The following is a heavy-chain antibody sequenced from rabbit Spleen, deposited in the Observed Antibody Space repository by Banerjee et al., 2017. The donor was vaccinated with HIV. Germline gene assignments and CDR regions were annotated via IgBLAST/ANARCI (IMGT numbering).Heavy chain of an antibody. J-gene: IGHJ3*01. D-gene: IGHD4-2*01. V-gene: IGHV1S45*01. CDR1: GFSFSSGYY. CDR2: IYTGSSGST. Sequence: QQQLVESGGGLVQPEGSLTLTSKASGFSFSSGYYMCWVRQAPGKGLEWIGCIYTGSSGSTYYASWAKGRFTISKASPTTVTLQMTSLTAADTATYFCARLDYYVDNAGGLWGQGTLVTVS. CDR3: ARLDYYVDNAGGL.